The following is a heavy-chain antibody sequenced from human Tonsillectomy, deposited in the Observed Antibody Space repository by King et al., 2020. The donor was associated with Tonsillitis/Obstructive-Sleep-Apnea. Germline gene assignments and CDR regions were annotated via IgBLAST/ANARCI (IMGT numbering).Heavy chain of an antibody. Sequence: VQLQESGPGLVKPPETLSLTCTVSGGSISSYYWSWIRQPPGKGLEWIGYIYDSGSTNYNPSLKSRVTISVDTSKNQFYLKLSSVTAADTAVYYCARDMVLEAGGDAFDIWGHGTMVTVSS. CDR2: IYDSGST. CDR3: ARDMVLEAGGDAFDI. J-gene: IGHJ3*02. V-gene: IGHV4-59*01. CDR1: GGSISSYY. D-gene: IGHD2-8*01.